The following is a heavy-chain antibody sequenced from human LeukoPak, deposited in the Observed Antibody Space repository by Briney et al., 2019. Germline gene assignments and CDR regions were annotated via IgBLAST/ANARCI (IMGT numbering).Heavy chain of an antibody. V-gene: IGHV1-2*02. CDR1: GYTFTGYY. CDR2: INPNSGGT. D-gene: IGHD2-2*01. CDR3: ARSIVVVPAAIPPLRIDY. Sequence: ASVTVSCKASGYTFTGYYMHWVRQAPGQGLEWMGWINPNSGGTNYAQKFQGRVTMTRDTSISTAYMELSRLRSDDTAVYYCARSIVVVPAAIPPLRIDYWGQGTLVTVSS. J-gene: IGHJ4*02.